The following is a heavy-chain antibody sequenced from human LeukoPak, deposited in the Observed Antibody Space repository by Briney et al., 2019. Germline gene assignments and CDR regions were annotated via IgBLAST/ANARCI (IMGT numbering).Heavy chain of an antibody. CDR1: GGSISSGGYY. CDR3: ARERYGQRIFDY. V-gene: IGHV4-30-4*01. CDR2: IYYSGST. J-gene: IGHJ4*02. Sequence: SETLSLTCTVSGGSISSGGYYWSWIRQPPGKGLEWIGYIYYSGSTYYNPSLKSRVTISVDTSKNQFSLKPSSVTAADTAVYYCARERYGQRIFDYWGQGTLVTVSS. D-gene: IGHD4-17*01.